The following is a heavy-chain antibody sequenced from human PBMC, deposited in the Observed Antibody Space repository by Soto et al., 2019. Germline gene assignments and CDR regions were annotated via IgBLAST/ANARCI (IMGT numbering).Heavy chain of an antibody. D-gene: IGHD6-19*01. Sequence: GGSLRLSCAASGFTFSSYWMHWVRQAPGKGLVWVSRINGDGGGIFYADSVKGRFTISRDNAKNTLYLQMNSLRAEDTAVYYCARGFQQWLASDYWGQGTLVTVSS. CDR3: ARGFQQWLASDY. CDR1: GFTFSSYW. V-gene: IGHV3-74*01. CDR2: INGDGGGI. J-gene: IGHJ4*02.